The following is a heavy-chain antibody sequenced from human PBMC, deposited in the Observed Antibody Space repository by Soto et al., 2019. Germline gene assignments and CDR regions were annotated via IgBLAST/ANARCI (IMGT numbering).Heavy chain of an antibody. D-gene: IGHD6-13*01. J-gene: IGHJ6*02. CDR2: IYPGDSET. V-gene: IGHV5-51*01. CDR3: ARSAAAGSYFIYFGMDV. Sequence: PGESLKISCKGSGYIFPRYWIGWERQMPGEGLEWMAIIYPGDSETRYSPSFQGRVTISADKSISTAYLQWSSLKASDTAMYYCARSAAAGSYFIYFGMDVWGQGTTVTVSS. CDR1: GYIFPRYW.